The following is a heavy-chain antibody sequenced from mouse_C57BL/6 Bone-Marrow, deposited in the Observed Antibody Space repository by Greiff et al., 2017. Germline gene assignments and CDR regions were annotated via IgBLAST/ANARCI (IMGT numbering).Heavy chain of an antibody. CDR2: IYPGSGNT. Sequence: VQLKESGAELVRPGASVKLSCKASGYTFTDYYINWVKQRPGQGLEWIARIYPGSGNTYYNEKFKGKATLTAEKSSSTAYMQLSSLTSEDSAVYFCASDDGYYDYWGQGTTLTVSS. J-gene: IGHJ2*01. V-gene: IGHV1-76*01. CDR3: ASDDGYYDY. D-gene: IGHD2-3*01. CDR1: GYTFTDYY.